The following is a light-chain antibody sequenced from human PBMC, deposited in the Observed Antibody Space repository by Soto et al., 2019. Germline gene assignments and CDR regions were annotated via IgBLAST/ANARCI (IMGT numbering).Light chain of an antibody. CDR2: AAS. CDR1: QSISSY. J-gene: IGKJ2*01. CDR3: QQSYTTPDT. Sequence: DIQMTQSPSSLSASVGDRVTITCRASQSISSYLNWYQQKPGKAPKLLIYAASSLQSGVTSKFSGSGSGTDFTLNISSLQPEEFATYYCQQSYTTPDTFGQGTKLEIK. V-gene: IGKV1-39*01.